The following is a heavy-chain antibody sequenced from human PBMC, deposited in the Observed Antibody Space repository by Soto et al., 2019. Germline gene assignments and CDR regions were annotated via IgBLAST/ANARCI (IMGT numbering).Heavy chain of an antibody. CDR3: ARSFNWNRSIDP. CDR2: INPNSGGT. CDR1: GYAFTGYY. D-gene: IGHD1-20*01. J-gene: IGHJ5*02. Sequence: ASVTVYSRAAGYAFTGYYMHWLRKTRGQGREWMGWINPNSGGTNYAQKFQGRVTMTRDTSISTAYMELSRLRSDDTAVYYCARSFNWNRSIDPWGQGTLVTATS. V-gene: IGHV1-2*02.